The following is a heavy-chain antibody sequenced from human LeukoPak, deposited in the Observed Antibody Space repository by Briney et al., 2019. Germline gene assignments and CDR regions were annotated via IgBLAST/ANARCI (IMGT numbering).Heavy chain of an antibody. CDR1: GSTFSSYA. V-gene: IGHV3-23*01. Sequence: GGPLRLSCAASGSTFSSYAISGVRRAQGRGLEGVSAISVGGGSTYYADSVKGRFTISRDNSKNTLYLQKNSLRAEDTAVYYCAKDLDDFWSGFSYWGQGTLVTVSS. CDR3: AKDLDDFWSGFSY. J-gene: IGHJ4*02. D-gene: IGHD3-3*01. CDR2: ISVGGGST.